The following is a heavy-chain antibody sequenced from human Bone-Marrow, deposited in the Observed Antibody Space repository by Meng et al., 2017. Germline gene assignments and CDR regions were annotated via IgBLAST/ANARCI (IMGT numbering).Heavy chain of an antibody. CDR2: ISSSGSNI. CDR3: VRGKGGYGSLDV. V-gene: IGHV3-48*03. CDR1: GFTFSDYE. D-gene: IGHD3-10*01. J-gene: IGHJ6*02. Sequence: GGSLRLSCAASGFTFSDYEMNWVRQAPGKGLEWASYISSSGSNIYYADSVKGRFTISRDNAKNSLYLQMNSLRAEDTALDYCVRGKGGYGSLDVCGQGTTVTVSS.